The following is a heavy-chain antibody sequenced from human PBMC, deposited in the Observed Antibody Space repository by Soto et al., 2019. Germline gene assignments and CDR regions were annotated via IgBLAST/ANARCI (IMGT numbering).Heavy chain of an antibody. CDR3: ARGDYFDRRFDF. V-gene: IGHV3-7*03. D-gene: IGHD3-9*01. J-gene: IGHJ4*02. Sequence: EVQLVESGGGLVQPGGSLRLSCVASGFTFSNDWMSWVRQAPGKGLEWVATIKQDGSEKYYVDSVMGRFTVSRDNTKNSLYLQMNYLRAEDTAVYYCARGDYFDRRFDFWGQGALVTVSS. CDR2: IKQDGSEK. CDR1: GFTFSNDW.